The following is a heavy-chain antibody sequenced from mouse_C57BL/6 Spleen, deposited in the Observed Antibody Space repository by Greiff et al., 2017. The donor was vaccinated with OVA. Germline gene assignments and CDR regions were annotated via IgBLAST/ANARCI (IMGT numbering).Heavy chain of an antibody. CDR3: ARGNYYGSSYNY. J-gene: IGHJ2*01. D-gene: IGHD1-1*01. V-gene: IGHV1-42*01. CDR2: INPSTGGT. CDR1: GYSFTGYY. Sequence: VQLQQSGPELVKPGASVKISCKASGYSFTGYYMNWVKQSPEKSLEWIGEINPSTGGTTYNQKFKAKATLTVDKSSSTAYMQLKSLTSEDSAVYDCARGNYYGSSYNYWGQGTTLTVSS.